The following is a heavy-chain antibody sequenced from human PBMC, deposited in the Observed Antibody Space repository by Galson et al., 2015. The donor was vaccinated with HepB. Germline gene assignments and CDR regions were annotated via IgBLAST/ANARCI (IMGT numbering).Heavy chain of an antibody. D-gene: IGHD6-13*01. CDR2: ITDNGDV. CDR1: GFTFSIYS. Sequence: SLRLSCAASGFTFSIYSMNWVRRAPGKGLEWVSSITDNGDVYYAVSVKGRFSISRDNAQNSLYLQMSSLRAEDTAMYYCARDPASGDSWGQGTLVTVSS. V-gene: IGHV3-21*01. CDR3: ARDPASGDS. J-gene: IGHJ4*02.